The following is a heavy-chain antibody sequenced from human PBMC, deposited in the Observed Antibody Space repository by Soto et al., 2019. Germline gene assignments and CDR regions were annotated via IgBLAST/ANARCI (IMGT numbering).Heavy chain of an antibody. J-gene: IGHJ4*02. D-gene: IGHD3-10*01. CDR2: INPNSGGT. CDR3: AKLQGSGSYYDDDY. V-gene: IGHV1-2*02. CDR1: GYTFTGYY. Sequence: QVQLVQSGAEVKKPGASVKVSCKASGYTFTGYYMHWVRQAPGQGLEWMGWINPNSGGTNYEQKFQGRVTMTRDTSISTAYMELSRLRSDDTAVYYCAKLQGSGSYYDDDYWGQGTLVTVSS.